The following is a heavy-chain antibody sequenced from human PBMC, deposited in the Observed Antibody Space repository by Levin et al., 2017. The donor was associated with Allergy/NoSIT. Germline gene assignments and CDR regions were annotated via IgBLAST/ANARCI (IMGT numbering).Heavy chain of an antibody. CDR2: INHSGST. Sequence: SETLSLTCAVYGGSFSGYYWSWIRQPPGKGLEWIGEINHSGSTNYNPSLKSRVTISVDTSKNQFSLKLSSVTAADTAVYYCARGRSGYSYGNFDYWGQGTLVTVSS. D-gene: IGHD5-18*01. J-gene: IGHJ4*02. V-gene: IGHV4-34*01. CDR1: GGSFSGYY. CDR3: ARGRSGYSYGNFDY.